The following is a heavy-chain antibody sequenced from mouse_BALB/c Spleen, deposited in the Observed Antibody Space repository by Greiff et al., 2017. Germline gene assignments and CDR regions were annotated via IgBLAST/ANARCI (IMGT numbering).Heavy chain of an antibody. CDR3: TRKVRLYAMDY. J-gene: IGHJ4*01. V-gene: IGHV1S81*02. D-gene: IGHD2-14*01. CDR1: GYTFTSYY. CDR2: INPSNGGT. Sequence: VQLQQPGAELVKPGASVKLSCKASGYTFTSYYMYWVKQRPGQGLEWIGGINPSNGGTNFNEKFKSKATLTVDKSSSTAYMQLSSLTSEDSAVYYCTRKVRLYAMDYWGQGTSVTVSS.